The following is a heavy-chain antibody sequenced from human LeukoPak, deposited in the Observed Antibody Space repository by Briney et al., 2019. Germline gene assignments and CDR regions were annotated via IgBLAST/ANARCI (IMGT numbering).Heavy chain of an antibody. CDR2: INPNSGGT. Sequence: ASVKVSCKASGGTFSSYAISWVRQAPGQGLEWMGWINPNSGGTNYAQKFQGRVTMTRDTSISTAYMELSRLRSDDTAVYYCASQAGYSSSWSVYYYYYMDVWGKGTTVTISS. CDR1: GGTFSSYA. V-gene: IGHV1-2*02. J-gene: IGHJ6*03. CDR3: ASQAGYSSSWSVYYYYYMDV. D-gene: IGHD6-13*01.